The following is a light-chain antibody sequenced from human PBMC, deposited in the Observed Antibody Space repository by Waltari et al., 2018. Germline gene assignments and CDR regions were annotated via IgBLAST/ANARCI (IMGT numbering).Light chain of an antibody. Sequence: DIQMTQSPSSLSASVGDRATTTCRASQSISSYLNWYQQKPGKAPKLLIYAASSLQSGVPSRFSGSGSGTDFTLTISSLQPEDFATYYCQQSYSTPRTFGQGTKLEIK. CDR2: AAS. CDR1: QSISSY. V-gene: IGKV1-39*01. CDR3: QQSYSTPRT. J-gene: IGKJ2*01.